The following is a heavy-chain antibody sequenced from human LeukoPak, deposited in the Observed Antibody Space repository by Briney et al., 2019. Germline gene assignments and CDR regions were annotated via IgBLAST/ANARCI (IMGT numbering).Heavy chain of an antibody. CDR3: ARDRSSSWYVDY. CDR1: GGSISNYY. CDR2: INHSGST. D-gene: IGHD6-13*01. V-gene: IGHV4-34*01. J-gene: IGHJ4*02. Sequence: SETLSLTCTVSGGSISNYYWSWIRQPPGKGLEWIGEINHSGSTNYNPSLKSRVTISVDTSKNQFSLKLSSVTAADTAVYYCARDRSSSWYVDYWGQGTLVTVSS.